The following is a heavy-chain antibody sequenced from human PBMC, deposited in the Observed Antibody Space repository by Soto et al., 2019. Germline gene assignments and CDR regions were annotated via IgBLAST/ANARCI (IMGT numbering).Heavy chain of an antibody. Sequence: EVQLLESGGGLVQPGGSLRLSCAASGFTLSSYAMSWVRQAPGKGLEWVSIISGSGGSTSYADSVKGRFTISRDNSRNTLYLQMNSLRAEDTAVYYCAKDRDPGYLSPFDYWGQGTLVTVSS. V-gene: IGHV3-23*01. D-gene: IGHD3-9*01. CDR3: AKDRDPGYLSPFDY. J-gene: IGHJ4*02. CDR1: GFTLSSYA. CDR2: ISGSGGST.